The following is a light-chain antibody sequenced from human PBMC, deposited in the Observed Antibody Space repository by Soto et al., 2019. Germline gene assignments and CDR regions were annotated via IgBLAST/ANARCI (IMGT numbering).Light chain of an antibody. CDR3: CSYAGYSSFV. J-gene: IGLJ1*01. CDR1: ISDVGGYDL. Sequence: QSALTQPASVSGSPGQSITISCTGSISDVGGYDLVSWYQHFPGKAPKVMISEGSKRPSGVSTRFSASKSRNTASLTISGLQAEDEADYYCCSYAGYSSFVFGSGTKVTVL. V-gene: IGLV2-23*03. CDR2: EGS.